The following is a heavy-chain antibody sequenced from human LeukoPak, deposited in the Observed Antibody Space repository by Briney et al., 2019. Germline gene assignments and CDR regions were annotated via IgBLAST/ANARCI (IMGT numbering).Heavy chain of an antibody. CDR2: ISGSGGST. Sequence: PGGSLRLSCAASGFTFSSYAMSWVRQAPGKGLEWVSAISGSGGSTYYADSVKGRFTISRDNSKNTLYLQMNSLRAEDTAVYYCAREERDYGSGSPYGMDVWGQGTTVTVSS. D-gene: IGHD3-10*01. CDR3: AREERDYGSGSPYGMDV. CDR1: GFTFSSYA. V-gene: IGHV3-23*01. J-gene: IGHJ6*02.